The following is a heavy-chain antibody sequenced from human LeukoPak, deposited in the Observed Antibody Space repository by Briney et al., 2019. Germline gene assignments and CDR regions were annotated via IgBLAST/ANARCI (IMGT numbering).Heavy chain of an antibody. CDR3: ARNLDGYSSGWEGYYFDY. CDR2: ISAYNGNT. CDR1: GYTFTGYY. Sequence: ASVKVSCKASGYTFTGYYMHWVRQAPGQGLEWMGWISAYNGNTNYAQKVQGRVTMTTDTSTSTAYMELRSLRSDDTAVYYCARNLDGYSSGWEGYYFDYWGQGTLVTVSS. V-gene: IGHV1-18*04. J-gene: IGHJ4*02. D-gene: IGHD6-19*01.